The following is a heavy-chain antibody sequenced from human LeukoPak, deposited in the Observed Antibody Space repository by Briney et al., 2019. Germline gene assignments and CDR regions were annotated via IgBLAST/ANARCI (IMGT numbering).Heavy chain of an antibody. Sequence: LETLSLTCTVSGGSMSSSSYSWGWIRQPPGKGLEWIGSIYYSGSTYYNPSLKSRVTISVDTSKKQFSLKLSSVTAADTAVYYCARHPYSDSSGFTFDIWGQGTMVTVSS. CDR3: ARHPYSDSSGFTFDI. V-gene: IGHV4-39*01. J-gene: IGHJ3*02. CDR1: GGSMSSSSYS. CDR2: IYYSGST. D-gene: IGHD3-22*01.